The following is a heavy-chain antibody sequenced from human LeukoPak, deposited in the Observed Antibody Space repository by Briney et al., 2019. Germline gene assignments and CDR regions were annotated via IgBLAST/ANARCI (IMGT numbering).Heavy chain of an antibody. D-gene: IGHD5-12*01. CDR3: AREITLTGYKFGLGFNY. Sequence: SETLSLTCTVSGGSISSYYWSWIRQSPEMGLEWIGSIYYSGATDYNPSLKSRVTISADTSNNQFSLRLRSVTAADTAVYYCAREITLTGYKFGLGFNYWGQGTLVTVSS. CDR1: GGSISSYY. CDR2: IYYSGAT. J-gene: IGHJ4*02. V-gene: IGHV4-59*01.